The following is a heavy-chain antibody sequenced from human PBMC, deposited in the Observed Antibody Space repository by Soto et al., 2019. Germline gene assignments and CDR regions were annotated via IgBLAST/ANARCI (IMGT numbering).Heavy chain of an antibody. D-gene: IGHD3-22*01. Sequence: LRLSCAASGFTFSSYWMHWVRQAPGTGLMWVSRINTDGSGTTYADSVRGRFTISRDNAKNTLYLQMNSLRAEDTAVYYCARTGYCYNNKGYDFDYWGQGTLVTVSS. CDR1: GFTFSSYW. J-gene: IGHJ4*02. CDR2: INTDGSGT. CDR3: ARTGYCYNNKGYDFDY. V-gene: IGHV3-74*01.